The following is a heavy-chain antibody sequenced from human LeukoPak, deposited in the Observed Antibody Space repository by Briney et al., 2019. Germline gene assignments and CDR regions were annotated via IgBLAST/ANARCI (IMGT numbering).Heavy chain of an antibody. Sequence: PSESLSLTCTASGSSVSSGSYYWSWIRQPPGKGLEWLGNIYSRGSTNYNPSLKSRVTISVDTYKNHFSLKLSSVTAADTAVYYCASGWPYYYGSGSYPHWGQGTMVNVSS. CDR2: IYSRGST. CDR1: GSSVSSGSYY. J-gene: IGHJ4*02. D-gene: IGHD3-10*01. CDR3: ASGWPYYYGSGSYPH. V-gene: IGHV4-61*03.